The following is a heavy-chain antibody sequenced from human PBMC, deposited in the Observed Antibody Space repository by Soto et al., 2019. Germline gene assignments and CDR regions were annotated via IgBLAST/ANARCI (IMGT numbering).Heavy chain of an antibody. D-gene: IGHD6-6*01. CDR1: GYSFTSYW. J-gene: IGHJ4*02. CDR3: ARLSFGSSSSPDY. V-gene: IGHV5-51*01. Sequence: GESLKISCKGSGYSFTSYWIGWVRQMPGKGLELMGTIYPGDSDTRYSTSFQGQVTISADKSISTAYLQWSSLKASDTAMYYCARLSFGSSSSPDYWSQGTLVTVSS. CDR2: IYPGDSDT.